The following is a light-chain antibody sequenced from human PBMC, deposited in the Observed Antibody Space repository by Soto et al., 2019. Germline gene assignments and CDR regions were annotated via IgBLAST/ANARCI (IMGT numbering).Light chain of an antibody. CDR3: QQYNSWPLT. J-gene: IGKJ4*01. CDR1: QSVGSD. V-gene: IGKV3D-15*01. CDR2: DIF. Sequence: EIVMTQSPATLSVSPGQRATLSCRASQSVGSDLSWYQQKPGQAPRLVIYDIFTRATCVPTRISGSGFGTEFTLTINSLQSEDVAGYYCQQYNSWPLTFGGGTKVEIK.